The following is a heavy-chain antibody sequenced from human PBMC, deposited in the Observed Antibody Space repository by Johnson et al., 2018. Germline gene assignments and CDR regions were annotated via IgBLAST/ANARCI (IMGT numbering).Heavy chain of an antibody. D-gene: IGHD4-17*01. V-gene: IGHV3-49*05. CDR3: TRTHDYGDYYGMDV. Sequence: EVQLVETGGGLVKPGRSLRLSCTASGFTFGDYAMSWFRQAPGKGLEWVGFIRSKAYGGTTEYAASVKGRFTISRDDSKSIAYLQMNSLKTEDTAVYYCTRTHDYGDYYGMDVGGQGTTVTVSS. CDR1: GFTFGDYA. J-gene: IGHJ6*02. CDR2: IRSKAYGGTT.